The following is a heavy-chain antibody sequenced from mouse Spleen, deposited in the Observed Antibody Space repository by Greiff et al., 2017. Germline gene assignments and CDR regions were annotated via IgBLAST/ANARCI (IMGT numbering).Heavy chain of an antibody. CDR1: GYAFSSSW. CDR2: IYPGDGDT. CDR3: ARDLPGRGAY. D-gene: IGHD2-1*01. J-gene: IGHJ3*01. V-gene: IGHV1-82*01. Sequence: VTLVESGPELVKPGASVKISCKASGYAFSSSWMNWVKQRPGKGLEWIGRIYPGDGDTNYNGKFKGKATLTADKSSSTAYMQLSSLTSEDSAVYFCARDLPGRGAYWGQGTLVTVSA.